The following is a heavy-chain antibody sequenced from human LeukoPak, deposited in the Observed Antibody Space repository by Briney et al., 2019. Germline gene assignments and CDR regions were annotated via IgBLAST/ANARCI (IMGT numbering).Heavy chain of an antibody. CDR1: GFSLSTSGVG. CDR3: AHSGGGSKAGYFDY. V-gene: IGHV2-5*02. CDR2: IYWDDDK. Sequence: SGPTLVKPTQTLTLTCTFSGFSLSTSGVGVGWIRQPPGKALEWLALIYWDDDKRYSPSLKSRLTITKDTSKNQVVLTMTHIDPGDTATYYCAHSGGGSKAGYFDYWGQGNLVTVSS. J-gene: IGHJ4*02. D-gene: IGHD6-13*01.